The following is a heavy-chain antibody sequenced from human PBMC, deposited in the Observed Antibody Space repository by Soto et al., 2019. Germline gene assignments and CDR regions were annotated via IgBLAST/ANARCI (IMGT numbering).Heavy chain of an antibody. D-gene: IGHD3-16*01. J-gene: IGHJ4*02. V-gene: IGHV1-8*02. CDR1: GYTFTSYD. CDR3: ARCVWGSPSKVVVTPVDY. Sequence: QVQLVQSGAEVKKPGASVKVSCKASGYTFTSYDINWVRQATGQGLEWMGWMNPNSGNTGYAQKFQGRVTMTRNTSIRTAYMELSSLRSEDTAVYYCARCVWGSPSKVVVTPVDYWGQRTLVTVSS. CDR2: MNPNSGNT.